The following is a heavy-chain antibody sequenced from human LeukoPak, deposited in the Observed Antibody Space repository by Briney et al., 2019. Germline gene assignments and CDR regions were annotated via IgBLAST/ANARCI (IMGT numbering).Heavy chain of an antibody. CDR1: GFTFSSYA. V-gene: IGHV3-64*01. Sequence: GGSLRLSCAASGFTFSSYAMHWVRQAPGKGLEYVSAISSNGGSTYYANSVKGRFTISRDNSKNTLYLQMGSLRAEGMAVYYCARDRDCSSTSCYAPFDYWGQGTLVTVSS. CDR2: ISSNGGST. CDR3: ARDRDCSSTSCYAPFDY. D-gene: IGHD2-2*01. J-gene: IGHJ4*02.